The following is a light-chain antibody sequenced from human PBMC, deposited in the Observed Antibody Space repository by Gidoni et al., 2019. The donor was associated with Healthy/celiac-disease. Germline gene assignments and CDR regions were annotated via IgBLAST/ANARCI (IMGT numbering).Light chain of an antibody. CDR3: QQSYSTPRT. CDR2: AAS. CDR1: QSISSY. V-gene: IGKV1-39*01. J-gene: IGKJ1*01. Sequence: DIHMTQSPSSLYASVGDRVTITCRASQSISSYLNWYQQKPGKAPKLLIYAASSLQRGVPSRFSGSGSGTDFTLTISSLQPEDFATYYCQQSYSTPRTFXXXTKVEIK.